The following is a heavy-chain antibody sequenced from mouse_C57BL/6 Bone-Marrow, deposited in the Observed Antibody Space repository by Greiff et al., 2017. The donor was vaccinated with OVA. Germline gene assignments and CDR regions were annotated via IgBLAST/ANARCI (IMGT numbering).Heavy chain of an antibody. D-gene: IGHD1-1*01. Sequence: QVQLQQSGAELVRPGASVKLSCKASGYTFTSYGISWVKQRTGQGLEWIGEIYPRSGNTYYNEKFKGKATLTADKSSSTAYIELRSLTSTDSAVYVCASEATVVPDYWGQGTTLTVSS. J-gene: IGHJ2*01. CDR1: GYTFTSYG. CDR2: IYPRSGNT. CDR3: ASEATVVPDY. V-gene: IGHV1-81*01.